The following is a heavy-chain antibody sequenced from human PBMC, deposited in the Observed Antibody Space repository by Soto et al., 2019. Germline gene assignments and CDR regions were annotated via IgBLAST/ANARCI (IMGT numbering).Heavy chain of an antibody. Sequence: SETLSLTCTVSGGSISSGGYYWSWIRQHPGKGLEWIGYIYYSGSTYYNPSLKSRVTISVDTSKNQFSLKLSSVTAADTAVYYCARGWAYCGGDCPPGYYYYYGMDVRGQGTTVTVSS. CDR1: GGSISSGGYY. J-gene: IGHJ6*02. CDR2: IYYSGST. V-gene: IGHV4-31*03. CDR3: ARGWAYCGGDCPPGYYYYYGMDV. D-gene: IGHD2-21*02.